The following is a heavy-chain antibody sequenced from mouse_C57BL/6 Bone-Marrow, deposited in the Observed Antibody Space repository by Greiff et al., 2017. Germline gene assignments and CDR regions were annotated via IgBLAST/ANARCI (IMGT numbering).Heavy chain of an antibody. J-gene: IGHJ3*01. D-gene: IGHD4-1*01. Sequence: QVQLQQSGAELVRPGASVTLSCKASGYTFTDYEMHWVKQTPVHGLAWIGAIDPETGGTAYNQKFKGKAILTADKSASTAYMGLRSLTSEDAAVYYCTRPGGFAYWGQGTLVTVSA. CDR3: TRPGGFAY. CDR2: IDPETGGT. V-gene: IGHV1-15*01. CDR1: GYTFTDYE.